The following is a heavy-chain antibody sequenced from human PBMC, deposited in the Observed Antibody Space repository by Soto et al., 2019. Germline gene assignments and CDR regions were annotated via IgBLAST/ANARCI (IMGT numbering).Heavy chain of an antibody. CDR2: IIWNSGRI. V-gene: IGHV3-9*01. D-gene: IGHD6-19*01. Sequence: EVQLVESGGGLVQPGRSLRLSCAASGFTFDDYAMHWVRQAPGKGLEWISGIIWNSGRIGYADSVKGRFTISRDNAKNSLSLRMNSPRAEDTAFYYCATDRGAGSSGWPPSACFQHWGQGTLVTVSS. CDR3: ATDRGAGSSGWPPSACFQH. CDR1: GFTFDDYA. J-gene: IGHJ1*01.